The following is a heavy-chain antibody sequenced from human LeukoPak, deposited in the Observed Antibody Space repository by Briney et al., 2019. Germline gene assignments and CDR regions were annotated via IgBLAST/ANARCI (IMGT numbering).Heavy chain of an antibody. CDR1: GFTVSSNY. D-gene: IGHD6-19*01. V-gene: IGHV3-66*02. CDR2: IYSGGST. CDR3: ARGYSSGWYPPLDAFDI. J-gene: IGHJ3*02. Sequence: GGSLRLSCAASGFTVSSNYMSWVRQAPGKGLEWVSVIYSGGSTYYADSVKGRFTISRDNSKNTLYLQMNSLRAEDTAVYYCARGYSSGWYPPLDAFDIWGQGTMATVSS.